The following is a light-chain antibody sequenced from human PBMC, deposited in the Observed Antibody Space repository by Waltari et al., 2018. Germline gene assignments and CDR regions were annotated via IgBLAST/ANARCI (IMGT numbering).Light chain of an antibody. Sequence: QSALTQPASVSGSPGQSITISCSGSSNDVGYTYVSWYQQRPGKAPKLMIYEFKNRPSGCFCRFSGSRSANTASLTISGLQAEDEADYYCSSFTTSTSLLIFGGGTKVTVL. CDR1: SNDVGYTY. CDR3: SSFTTSTSLLI. CDR2: EFK. J-gene: IGLJ2*01. V-gene: IGLV2-14*01.